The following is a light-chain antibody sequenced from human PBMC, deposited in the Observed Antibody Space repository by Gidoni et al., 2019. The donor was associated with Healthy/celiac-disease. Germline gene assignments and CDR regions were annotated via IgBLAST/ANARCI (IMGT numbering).Light chain of an antibody. Sequence: QSALTQPPSASGSPGQSVTNSCTGTSSDVGGYNYVSWYQQHPGTAPKLMIYEVSKRPSGVPDRFSGSKAGNTASLTVSGLQAEDEADYYCSSYAGSNNLVFGGGTKLTVL. J-gene: IGLJ2*01. CDR2: EVS. V-gene: IGLV2-8*01. CDR1: SSDVGGYNY. CDR3: SSYAGSNNLV.